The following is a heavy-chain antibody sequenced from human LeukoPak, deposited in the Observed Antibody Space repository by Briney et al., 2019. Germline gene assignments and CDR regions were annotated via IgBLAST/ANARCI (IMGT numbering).Heavy chain of an antibody. CDR1: GYTFTGYY. D-gene: IGHD1-14*01. CDR2: INPNSGGT. Sequence: ASVKVSCNASGYTFTGYYMHWVRQAPGQGLEWMGWINPNSGGTNYAQKFQGRVTMTRDTSISTAYMELSVLRSDDTDVYYSARILNPEQALNWFDPWGQGTLVTVSS. CDR3: ARILNPEQALNWFDP. J-gene: IGHJ5*02. V-gene: IGHV1-2*02.